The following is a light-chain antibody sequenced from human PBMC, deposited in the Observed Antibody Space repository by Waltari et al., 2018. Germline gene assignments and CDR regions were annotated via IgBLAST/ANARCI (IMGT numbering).Light chain of an antibody. V-gene: IGLV3-19*01. J-gene: IGLJ2*01. Sequence: SSELTQDPAVSVALGQTVRITCQGDSPRTYYVSWFHQKPGQAPALVIYGKNNRPSGIPDRFSASSSGSTASLTISGAQAEDEADYYCHSRDSSGDVLIGGGTKLTVV. CDR3: HSRDSSGDVL. CDR1: SPRTYY. CDR2: GKN.